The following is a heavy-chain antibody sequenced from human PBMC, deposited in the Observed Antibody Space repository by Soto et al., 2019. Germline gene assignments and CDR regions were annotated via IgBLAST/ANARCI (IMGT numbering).Heavy chain of an antibody. CDR1: GFTFSSYA. CDR3: AKCPISSTSCYGFDP. Sequence: GSLRLSCAASGFTFSSYAMSWVRQAPGKGLEWVSAISGSGGSTYYADSVKGRFTISRDNSKNTLYLQMNSLRAEDTAVYYCAKCPISSTSCYGFDPWGQGTLVTSPQ. J-gene: IGHJ5*02. D-gene: IGHD2-2*01. CDR2: ISGSGGST. V-gene: IGHV3-23*01.